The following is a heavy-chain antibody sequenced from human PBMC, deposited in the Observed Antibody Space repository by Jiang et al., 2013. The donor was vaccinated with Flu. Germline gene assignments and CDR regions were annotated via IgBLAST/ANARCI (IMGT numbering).Heavy chain of an antibody. D-gene: IGHD3-10*01. J-gene: IGHJ4*02. CDR1: GGSISGFY. Sequence: GSGLVKPSETLSLTCSVSGGSISGFYWNWIRQAPGKGLEWIGDIFANGHTDYNPSLRSRVTISVDTSKNQFSLHLTSVTAADTAVYYCARAISIRGPKGYFEYWGQGTLVTVSS. CDR2: IFANGHT. V-gene: IGHV4-59*01. CDR3: ARAISIRGPKGYFEY.